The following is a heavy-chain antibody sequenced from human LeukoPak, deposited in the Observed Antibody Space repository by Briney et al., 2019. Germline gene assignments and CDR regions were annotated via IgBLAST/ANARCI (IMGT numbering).Heavy chain of an antibody. CDR2: IFYSGST. J-gene: IGHJ4*02. D-gene: IGHD6-19*01. V-gene: IGHV4-39*07. Sequence: SETLSLTCTVSGGSISTSNYYWGWIRQPPGKGLEWIGNIFYSGSTYYSPSLRSRVTISVDTSKNQFSLKLSSVTAADTAVYHCARGIAVAGTYYFDYWGQGTLVTVSS. CDR3: ARGIAVAGTYYFDY. CDR1: GGSISTSNYY.